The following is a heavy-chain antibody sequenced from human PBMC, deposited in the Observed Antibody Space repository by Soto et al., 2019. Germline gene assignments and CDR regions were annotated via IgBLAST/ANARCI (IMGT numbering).Heavy chain of an antibody. J-gene: IGHJ6*02. CDR2: IWYDGSNK. Sequence: QVQLVESGGGVVQPGRSLRLSCAASGFTFSSYGMHWVRQAPGKGLEWVAVIWYDGSNKYYADSVKGRFTISRDNSKNTLYLQMNSLRAEDTAVYYCARSSGSSIIYYYYHGMDVWGQGTTVTVSS. CDR3: ARSSGSSIIYYYYHGMDV. CDR1: GFTFSSYG. D-gene: IGHD3-10*01. V-gene: IGHV3-33*01.